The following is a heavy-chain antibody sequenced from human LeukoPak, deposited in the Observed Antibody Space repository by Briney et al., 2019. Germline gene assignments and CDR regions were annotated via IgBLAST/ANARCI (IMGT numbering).Heavy chain of an antibody. CDR3: ARGHWKMDY. Sequence: GGSLRLSCAASGFTFSTYWMSWVRQTPGRGLEWVAYINPDGSEKDYVDSVKGRFTISRDNAKSSLFLQMDSLRAEDTAVYYCARGHWKMDYWGQGTLVTVSS. J-gene: IGHJ4*02. V-gene: IGHV3-7*05. CDR2: INPDGSEK. CDR1: GFTFSTYW. D-gene: IGHD1-1*01.